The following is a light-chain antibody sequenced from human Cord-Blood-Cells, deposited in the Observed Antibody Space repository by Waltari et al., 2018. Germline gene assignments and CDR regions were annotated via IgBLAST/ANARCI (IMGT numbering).Light chain of an antibody. V-gene: IGKV3-20*01. CDR1: QSVSSSY. Sequence: EIVLTQSPGTLSLSPGERATLSCRASQSVSSSYLAWYQQKPGQAPRLLIYGASSRATGIPDRLSGSGSETDFTLTISRLEPEDFAVYYGQQYGSSATFGQGTKVEIK. CDR3: QQYGSSAT. J-gene: IGKJ1*01. CDR2: GAS.